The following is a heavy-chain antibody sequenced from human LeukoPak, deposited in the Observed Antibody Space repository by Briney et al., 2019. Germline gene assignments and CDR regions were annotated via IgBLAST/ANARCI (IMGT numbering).Heavy chain of an antibody. CDR1: GFTFSGSA. J-gene: IGHJ4*02. Sequence: GGSLRLSCAASGFTFSGSAIHWVRQASGKGLEWVGRIKNKANNYATAYVASVKGRFTTSRDDSKNTAYLQMNSLKTEDTAVYYCTRLAPGTFYFDYWGQGTLVTVSS. D-gene: IGHD6-13*01. CDR3: TRLAPGTFYFDY. V-gene: IGHV3-73*01. CDR2: IKNKANNYAT.